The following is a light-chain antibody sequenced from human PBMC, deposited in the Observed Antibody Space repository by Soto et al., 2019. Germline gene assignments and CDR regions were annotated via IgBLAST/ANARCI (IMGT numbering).Light chain of an antibody. V-gene: IGKV2-40*01. Sequence: VLTQAPLYMSVTPGEPPSMSCLSSQSLLDSDDGTTYVDWYLQRPGQSPQLLTYTLSSRASGVPDRFSGSGSGTDFTLTISSLEPEECAVDYCQQYGSSSITFGQGTRLEIK. CDR2: TLS. J-gene: IGKJ5*01. CDR3: QQYGSSSIT. CDR1: QSLLDSDDGTTY.